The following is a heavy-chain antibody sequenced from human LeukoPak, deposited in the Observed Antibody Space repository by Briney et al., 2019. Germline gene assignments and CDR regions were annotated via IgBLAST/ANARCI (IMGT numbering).Heavy chain of an antibody. Sequence: ASVKVSCKASGYTFTGYYIHWVRQAPGQGLAWMGWINPHSGDTNYAQKFQGRVTMTRDTSISTAYMELSRLTSDDTAVYYCARVESRVIVATVFDYWGQGTLVTVSS. D-gene: IGHD5-12*01. CDR1: GYTFTGYY. J-gene: IGHJ4*02. CDR2: INPHSGDT. CDR3: ARVESRVIVATVFDY. V-gene: IGHV1-2*02.